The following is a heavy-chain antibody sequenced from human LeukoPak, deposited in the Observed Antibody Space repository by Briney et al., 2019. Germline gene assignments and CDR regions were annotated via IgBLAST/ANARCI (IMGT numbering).Heavy chain of an antibody. CDR2: IYYSGST. J-gene: IGHJ4*02. D-gene: IGHD3-16*02. CDR3: ARSANYVWGSYRPYYFDY. V-gene: IGHV4-61*08. Sequence: NPSQTLSLTCTVSGGSISSGDYYWSWIRQPPGKGLEWIGYIYYSGSTNYNPSLKSRVTISVDTSKNQFSLKLSSVTAADTAVYYCARSANYVWGSYRPYYFDYWGQGTLVTVSS. CDR1: GGSISSGDYY.